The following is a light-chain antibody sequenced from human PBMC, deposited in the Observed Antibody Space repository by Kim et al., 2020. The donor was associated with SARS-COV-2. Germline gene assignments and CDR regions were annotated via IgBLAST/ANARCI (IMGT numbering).Light chain of an antibody. CDR1: KLGEKY. V-gene: IGLV3-1*01. CDR2: QDN. J-gene: IGLJ2*01. Sequence: SYELTQPPSVSVSPGQTARITCSRDKLGEKYTSWYQHKSGQSPVVVIYQDNKRPSGMTERFSGSSSGNTATLTISGTQPMDEADYYCQTWDSTTVIFGGGTQLTVL. CDR3: QTWDSTTVI.